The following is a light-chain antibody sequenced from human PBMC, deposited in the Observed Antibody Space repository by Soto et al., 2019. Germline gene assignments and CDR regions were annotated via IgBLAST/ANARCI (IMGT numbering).Light chain of an antibody. CDR1: SGHSSYA. CDR2: LTSDGSH. V-gene: IGLV4-69*01. CDR3: QTWGTGINWV. J-gene: IGLJ3*02. Sequence: QPVLTQSPSASASLGASAKLTCTLSSGHSSYAIAWHQLLPEKGPRFLMKLTSDGSHSKGDGIPDRFSGSSSGAERYLTISSHQSEDEADYYCQTWGTGINWVFGGGTKVTVL.